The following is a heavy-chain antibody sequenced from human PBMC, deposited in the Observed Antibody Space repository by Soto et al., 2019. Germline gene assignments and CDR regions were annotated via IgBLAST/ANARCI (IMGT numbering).Heavy chain of an antibody. CDR2: IYAGGSST. CDR3: AKAPQAHSHGRKYGMDV. CDR1: GFTVSSNY. J-gene: IGHJ6*02. V-gene: IGHV3-53*01. Sequence: GGSLRLSCVASGFTVSSNYISWVRQAPGKGLEWVSVIYAGGSSTYYADSVKGRFTISRDNSKNTLYLQMNSLRAEDTAVYYCAKAPQAHSHGRKYGMDVWRQGNTVTVSS. D-gene: IGHD2-15*01.